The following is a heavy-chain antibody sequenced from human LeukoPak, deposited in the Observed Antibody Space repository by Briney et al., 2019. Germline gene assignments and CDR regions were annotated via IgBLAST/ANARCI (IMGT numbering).Heavy chain of an antibody. CDR1: GYTFSRHG. Sequence: GGSLTLSCAASGYTFSRHGIHWVRQAPGKGLEWVAVISYDGSNKYYADSVKGRFTISRDNSKNTLYLQMNSLRAEDTAMYYCAKAPDYGDYVGFFQHWGQGTLVTVSS. CDR3: AKAPDYGDYVGFFQH. D-gene: IGHD4-17*01. CDR2: ISYDGSNK. J-gene: IGHJ1*01. V-gene: IGHV3-30*18.